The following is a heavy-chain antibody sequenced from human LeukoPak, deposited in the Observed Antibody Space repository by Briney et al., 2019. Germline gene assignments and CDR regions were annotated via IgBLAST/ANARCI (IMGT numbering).Heavy chain of an antibody. D-gene: IGHD4-17*01. CDR3: ARDYGDYVCLGY. CDR1: GFTFSTYS. J-gene: IGHJ4*02. V-gene: IGHV3-21*01. CDR2: ISGSSGYI. Sequence: GGSLRLSCAASGFTFSTYSMNWVRQAPGKGLEWVSSISGSSGYIYYADSVKGRFTISRDNAKNSLFLQMNSLRAEDTAIYYCARDYGDYVCLGYWGQGTLVTVSS.